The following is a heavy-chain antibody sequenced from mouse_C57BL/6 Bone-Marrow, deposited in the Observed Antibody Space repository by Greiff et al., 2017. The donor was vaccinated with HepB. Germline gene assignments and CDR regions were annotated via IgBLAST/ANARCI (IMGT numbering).Heavy chain of an antibody. CDR1: GYTFTDYY. CDR3: ARRGLLRLMDY. D-gene: IGHD1-2*01. Sequence: EVQLQQSGPELVKPGASVKISCKASGYTFTDYYMNWVKQSHGKSLEWIGDINPNNGGTSYNQKFKGKATLTVDKSSSTAYMELRSLTSEDSAVYYCARRGLLRLMDYWGQGTSVTVSS. J-gene: IGHJ4*01. CDR2: INPNNGGT. V-gene: IGHV1-26*01.